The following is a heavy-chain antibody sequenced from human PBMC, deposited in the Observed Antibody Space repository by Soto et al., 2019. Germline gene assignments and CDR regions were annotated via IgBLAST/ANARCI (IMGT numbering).Heavy chain of an antibody. CDR3: ASHYCSSATCSKGGTKSSYYYYGMDV. CDR2: IYPGDSDT. J-gene: IGHJ6*02. CDR1: GYNFVSYW. V-gene: IGHV5-51*01. D-gene: IGHD2-2*01. Sequence: GESHKISSKGSGYNFVSYWIGWVRQMPGKGLEWMGIIYPGDSDTRYSPSFQGQVTISVDKSISTAYLQWSSLKASDTAMYYCASHYCSSATCSKGGTKSSYYYYGMDVWGQGTTVTVSS.